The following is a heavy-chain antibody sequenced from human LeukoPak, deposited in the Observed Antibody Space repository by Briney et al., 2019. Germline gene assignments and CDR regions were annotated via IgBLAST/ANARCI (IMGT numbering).Heavy chain of an antibody. D-gene: IGHD5-18*01. CDR3: ARDGASTAMAQFDY. J-gene: IGHJ4*01. CDR1: GFTFNSYA. Sequence: GGSLRLSCAASGFTFNSYAMSWVRQAPGKGLEWVSAISGSGGSTYYADSVKGRFTISRDNAKNTLYLQMNSLRAEDTAVYYCARDGASTAMAQFDYWGHGTLVTVSS. CDR2: ISGSGGST. V-gene: IGHV3-23*01.